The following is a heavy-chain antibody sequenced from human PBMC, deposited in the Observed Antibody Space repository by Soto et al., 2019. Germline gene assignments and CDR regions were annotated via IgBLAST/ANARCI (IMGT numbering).Heavy chain of an antibody. J-gene: IGHJ4*02. CDR1: GFTFSSYS. V-gene: IGHV3-21*01. Sequence: GESLKISCAASGFTFSSYSMNWVRQAPGKGLEWVSSIRRTSNYIYYTDSVKGRFTISRDNAKNSIYLQMNSLRAEDTATYYCASGVFGLVSPVIGGYWGQGTLVTVSS. CDR3: ASGVFGLVSPVIGGY. D-gene: IGHD3-16*01. CDR2: IRRTSNYI.